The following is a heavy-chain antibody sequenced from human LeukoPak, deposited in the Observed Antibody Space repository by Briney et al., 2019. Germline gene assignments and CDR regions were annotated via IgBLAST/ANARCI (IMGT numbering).Heavy chain of an antibody. CDR1: GGSISSYY. J-gene: IGHJ4*02. CDR3: ARGFLEGDY. Sequence: ASETLSLTCTVSGGSISSYYWSWIRQPPGKGLEWIGYIYYSGSTNYNPSLKSRVTISVDTSKNQFSLKLSSVTAADTAVYYCARGFLEGDYWGQGTLVTVSS. D-gene: IGHD3-3*01. CDR2: IYYSGST. V-gene: IGHV4-59*13.